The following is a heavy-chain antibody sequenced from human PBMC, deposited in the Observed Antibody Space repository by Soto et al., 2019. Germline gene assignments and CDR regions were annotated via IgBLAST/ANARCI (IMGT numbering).Heavy chain of an antibody. D-gene: IGHD3-10*02. CDR2: ISSTSTYT. CDR3: AREMLRAYGQVDY. J-gene: IGHJ4*02. CDR1: TFTFSDYY. V-gene: IGHV3-11*05. Sequence: QVQLVESGGDLVKPGGSLRLSCVASTFTFSDYYMSWIRQAPGKGLEWVSTISSTSTYTHYADSVKGRFTISRDNAKNSLFLQMNSLRADDTAVYYWAREMLRAYGQVDYWGKGTLVTVSS.